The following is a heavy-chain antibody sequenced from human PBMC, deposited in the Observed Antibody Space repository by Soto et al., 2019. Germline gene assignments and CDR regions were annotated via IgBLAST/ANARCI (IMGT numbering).Heavy chain of an antibody. D-gene: IGHD2-15*01. Sequence: SETLSLTCGVSGYSIGSGYYWGWIRQPPGKALEWIGSIYRDGDTYHNPSLKSRVTMSVDTSKNQFSLKLSSVTATDTAMYYCARGGVALHYFDYWGQGTLVTVSS. J-gene: IGHJ4*02. CDR1: GYSIGSGYY. CDR2: IYRDGDT. CDR3: ARGGVALHYFDY. V-gene: IGHV4-38-2*01.